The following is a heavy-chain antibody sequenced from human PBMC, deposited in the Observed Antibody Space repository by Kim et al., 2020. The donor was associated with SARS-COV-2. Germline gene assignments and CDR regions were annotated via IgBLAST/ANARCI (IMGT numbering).Heavy chain of an antibody. Sequence: SETLSLTCAVYGGSFSGSSWSWIRQPPGKGLEWIGEINPSGSTNYNPSLKSRVTISVDTCKNQFSLKLSSVTAADTAVYYCARGLTVTTGDYWGQGTLVTVSS. CDR3: ARGLTVTTGDY. J-gene: IGHJ4*02. V-gene: IGHV4-34*01. D-gene: IGHD4-17*01. CDR2: INPSGST. CDR1: GGSFSGSS.